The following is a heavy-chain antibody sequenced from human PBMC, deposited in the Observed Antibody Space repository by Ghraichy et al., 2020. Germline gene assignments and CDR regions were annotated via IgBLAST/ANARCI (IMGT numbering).Heavy chain of an antibody. CDR1: GFTFSSYW. CDR2: IDQDGREK. Sequence: GGSLRLSCAASGFTFSSYWMSWVRQPPGKGLEWVANIDQDGREKYYVDSVKGRFTISRDNAMNSLYLQMNSLRAEDTTVYYCARHGNYYDSRGYKGFDNWGQGALVTVSS. CDR3: ARHGNYYDSRGYKGFDN. D-gene: IGHD3-22*01. V-gene: IGHV3-7*01. J-gene: IGHJ4*02.